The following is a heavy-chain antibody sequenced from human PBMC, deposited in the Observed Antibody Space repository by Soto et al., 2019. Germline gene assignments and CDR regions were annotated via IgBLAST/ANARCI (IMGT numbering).Heavy chain of an antibody. CDR2: ISYDGSNK. Sequence: QVQLVESGGGVVQPGRSLRLSCAASGFTFSSYGMHWVRQAPGKGLEWVAVISYDGSNKYYADSVKGRFTISRDNSKNTLYLQMNSLRAEDTAVYYCAKDWWAAAAGWGFDYWGQGTLVTVSS. V-gene: IGHV3-30*18. CDR3: AKDWWAAAAGWGFDY. CDR1: GFTFSSYG. D-gene: IGHD6-13*01. J-gene: IGHJ4*02.